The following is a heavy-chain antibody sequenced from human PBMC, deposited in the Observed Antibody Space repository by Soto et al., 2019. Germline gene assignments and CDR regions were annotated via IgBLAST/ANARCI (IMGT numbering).Heavy chain of an antibody. CDR1: GGSFSGYY. J-gene: IGHJ6*02. CDR3: ARRTGGYYYFYYGMDD. V-gene: IGHV4-34*01. D-gene: IGHD2-8*02. CDR2: INHSGST. Sequence: SETLSLTCAVYGGSFSGYYWSWIRQPPGQGLEWIGEINHSGSTNYNPSLKSRVTISVDTSKNQFSLKLSSEPAADTAVYYCARRTGGYYYFYYGMDDWGQGTMVTVSS.